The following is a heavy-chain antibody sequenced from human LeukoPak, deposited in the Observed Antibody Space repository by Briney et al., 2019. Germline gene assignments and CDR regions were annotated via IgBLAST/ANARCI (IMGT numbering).Heavy chain of an antibody. CDR2: LSGSDGSR. CDR1: GFTFSSYA. CDR3: LCYYASATFY. D-gene: IGHD3-10*01. V-gene: IGHV3-23*01. J-gene: IGHJ4*02. Sequence: GGSLRLSCEAAGFTFSSYAMSWVRQAPGKGLEWVSGLSGSDGSRYYADSVKGRFTISRDNSKNTLYLQMNGLRADDTAVYYCLCYYASATFYWGQGTLVTVSS.